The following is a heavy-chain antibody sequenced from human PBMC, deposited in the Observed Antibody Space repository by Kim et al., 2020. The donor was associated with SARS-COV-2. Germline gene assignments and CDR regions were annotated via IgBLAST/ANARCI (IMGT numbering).Heavy chain of an antibody. CDR1: GGSISSSSYY. CDR3: ARLRVTSRRGFDY. J-gene: IGHJ4*02. D-gene: IGHD2-21*02. CDR2: IYYSGST. V-gene: IGHV4-39*01. Sequence: SETLSLTCTVSGGSISSSSYYWGWIRQPPGKGLEWIGSIYYSGSTYYNPSLKSRVTISVDTSKNQFSLKLSSVTAADTAVYYCARLRVTSRRGFDYWGQGTLVTVSS.